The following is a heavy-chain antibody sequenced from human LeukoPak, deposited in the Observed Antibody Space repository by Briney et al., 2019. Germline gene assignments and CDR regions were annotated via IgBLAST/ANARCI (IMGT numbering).Heavy chain of an antibody. D-gene: IGHD5-24*01. CDR1: GGSISSSSYY. J-gene: IGHJ4*02. V-gene: IGHV4-39*07. CDR3: ARDRRRDGYNPYFDY. CDR2: IYYSGST. Sequence: PSETLSLTCTVSGGSISSSSYYWGWIRQPPGKGLEWIGSIYYSGSTYYNPSLKSRVTISVDTSKNQFSLKLSSVTAADTAVYYCARDRRRDGYNPYFDYWGQGTLVTVSS.